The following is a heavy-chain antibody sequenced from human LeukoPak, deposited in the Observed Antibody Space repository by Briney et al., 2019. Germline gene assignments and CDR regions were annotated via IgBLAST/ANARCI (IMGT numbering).Heavy chain of an antibody. J-gene: IGHJ4*02. Sequence: GGSLRLSCAASGFTFSSYAMHWVRQAPGKGLEWVSVIYSGGSTYYADSVKGRFTISRDNSKNTLYLQMNSLRAEDTAVYYCARPSINYYDSSGYPYWGQGTLVTVSS. V-gene: IGHV3-53*01. D-gene: IGHD3-22*01. CDR1: GFTFSSYA. CDR2: IYSGGST. CDR3: ARPSINYYDSSGYPY.